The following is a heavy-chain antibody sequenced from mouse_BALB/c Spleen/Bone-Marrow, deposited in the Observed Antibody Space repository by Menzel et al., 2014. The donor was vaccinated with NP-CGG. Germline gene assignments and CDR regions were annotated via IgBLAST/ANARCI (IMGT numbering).Heavy chain of an antibody. V-gene: IGHV1S29*02. Sequence: VQLQQPGPELLKPGASVKISCKASGYTFTDYNMHWVKQSHGKSLEWTGYIYPYNGVTAYNQKFKSKATLTVDNSSSTAYMEFRSLTSEDSAVYYCARIYYGYELTYWGQGTLVTVSA. J-gene: IGHJ3*01. CDR3: ARIYYGYELTY. CDR2: IYPYNGVT. D-gene: IGHD2-2*01. CDR1: GYTFTDYN.